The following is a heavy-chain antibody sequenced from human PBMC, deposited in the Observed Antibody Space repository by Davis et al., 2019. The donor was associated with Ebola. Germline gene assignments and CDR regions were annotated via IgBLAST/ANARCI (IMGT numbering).Heavy chain of an antibody. CDR3: ARLGVAGVY. CDR2: IYYSGST. J-gene: IGHJ4*02. D-gene: IGHD6-19*01. CDR1: GYSISSGYY. V-gene: IGHV4-38-2*02. Sequence: SETLSLPCTLSGYSISSGYYRGWIRQPPGKGLEWIGSIYYSGSTYYNPSLKSRVTISVDTSKNQFSLKLSSVTAADTAVYYCARLGVAGVYWGQGTLVTVSS.